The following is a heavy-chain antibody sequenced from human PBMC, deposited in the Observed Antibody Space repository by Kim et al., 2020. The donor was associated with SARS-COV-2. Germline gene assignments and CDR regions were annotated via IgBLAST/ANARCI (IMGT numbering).Heavy chain of an antibody. CDR1: GGSISSSSYY. Sequence: SETLSLTCTVSGGSISSSSYYWGWIRQPPGKGLEWIGSIYYSGSTYYNPSLKSRVTISVDTSKNQFSLKLSSVTAADTAVYYCASSPGGWGDFHYYYGMDVWGQGTTVTVSS. CDR3: ASSPGGWGDFHYYYGMDV. J-gene: IGHJ6*02. V-gene: IGHV4-39*01. D-gene: IGHD3-16*01. CDR2: IYYSGST.